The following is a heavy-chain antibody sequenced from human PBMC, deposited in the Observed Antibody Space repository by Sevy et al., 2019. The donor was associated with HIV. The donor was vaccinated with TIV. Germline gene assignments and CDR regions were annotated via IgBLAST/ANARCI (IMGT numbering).Heavy chain of an antibody. CDR2: ISSTSSSNI. V-gene: IGHV3-48*04. CDR1: GFTFIRHS. Sequence: GGSLRLSCAVSGFTFIRHSMNWVRQAPGKGLEWVAYISSTSSSNIHYADSVKGRFTISRDNAKNSVSLQMNSLRGEDTAVYYCARDGGGGTTNSGMDVWGQGTTVTVSS. J-gene: IGHJ6*02. CDR3: ARDGGGGTTNSGMDV. D-gene: IGHD1-7*01.